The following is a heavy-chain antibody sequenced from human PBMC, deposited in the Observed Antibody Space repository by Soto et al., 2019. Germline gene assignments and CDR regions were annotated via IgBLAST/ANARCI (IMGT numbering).Heavy chain of an antibody. CDR3: VTGDHLVR. CDR2: INPKTGDT. J-gene: IGHJ4*02. V-gene: IGHV1-2*02. Sequence: QMQLVQSGAEARKPGASVKVSCKTSGYTFTGYYLNWVRQAPGRGLEWVGWINPKTGDTNYAQKFQGRVTMTTDTSISTGYMELSGLKSDDTAVYYCVTGDHLVRWGQGTRVTVSS. CDR1: GYTFTGYY. D-gene: IGHD6-6*01.